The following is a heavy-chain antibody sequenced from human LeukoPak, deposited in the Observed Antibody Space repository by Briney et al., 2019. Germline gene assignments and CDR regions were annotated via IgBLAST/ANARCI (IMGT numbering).Heavy chain of an antibody. J-gene: IGHJ4*02. V-gene: IGHV4-59*01. CDR1: GGSISSYY. D-gene: IGHD6-19*01. CDR3: ARDRSSGWYGDFDY. CDR2: IYYSGST. Sequence: PSETLSLTCTVSGGSISSYYWSWIRQPPGKGLEWIGYIYYSGSTNYNPSLKSRVTISADTSKNQFSLRLSSVTAADTAVYYCARDRSSGWYGDFDYWGQGTLVTVSS.